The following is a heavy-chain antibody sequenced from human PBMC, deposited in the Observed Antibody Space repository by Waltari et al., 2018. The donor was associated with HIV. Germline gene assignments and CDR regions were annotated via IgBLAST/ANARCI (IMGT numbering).Heavy chain of an antibody. V-gene: IGHV3-21*01. CDR1: GFTFSSYS. CDR3: ARDAVGYCSGGSCFYNP. Sequence: EVQLVESGGGLVTPGGSLRLSCAASGFTFSSYSMNWVRQSPGTGLEWVSSISSSSSYIYYADSVKGRFTIARDNAKNSLYLQMNSLRAEDTAVYYCARDAVGYCSGGSCFYNPWGQGTLVTVSS. D-gene: IGHD2-15*01. J-gene: IGHJ5*02. CDR2: ISSSSSYI.